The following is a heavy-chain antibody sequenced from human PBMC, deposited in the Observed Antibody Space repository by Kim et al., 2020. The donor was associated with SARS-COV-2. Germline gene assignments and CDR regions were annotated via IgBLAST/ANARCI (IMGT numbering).Heavy chain of an antibody. D-gene: IGHD3-22*01. V-gene: IGHV4-59*01. CDR2: IYYSGST. CDR3: ARDSYYYDSSGYYWRGAAFDI. CDR1: GGSISSYY. Sequence: SETLSLTCTVSGGSISSYYWSWIRQPPGKGLEWIGYIYYSGSTNYNPSLKSRVTISVDTSKNQFSLKLSSVTAADTAVYYCARDSYYYDSSGYYWRGAAFDIWGQGTMVTVSS. J-gene: IGHJ3*02.